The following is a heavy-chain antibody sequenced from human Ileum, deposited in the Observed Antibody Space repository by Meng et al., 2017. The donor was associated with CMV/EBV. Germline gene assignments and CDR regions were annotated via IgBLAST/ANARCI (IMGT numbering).Heavy chain of an antibody. Sequence: SCAASGFTFSSYAMGWGRQAPGKGLEWVSAISASGGSTYCADSVKGRFTISRDNSKNTLYLQMNSLRAEDSAVYYCATSEITTSFDYWGQGTLVTVSS. V-gene: IGHV3-23*01. J-gene: IGHJ4*02. D-gene: IGHD4-11*01. CDR1: GFTFSSYA. CDR3: ATSEITTSFDY. CDR2: ISASGGST.